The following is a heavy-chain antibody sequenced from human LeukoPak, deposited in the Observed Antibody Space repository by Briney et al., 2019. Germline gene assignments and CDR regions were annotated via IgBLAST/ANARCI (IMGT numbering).Heavy chain of an antibody. D-gene: IGHD2-15*01. Sequence: SETLSLTCTVSGGSISSSSYYWGWIRQPPGKGLEWIGSIYYSGSTYYNPSLKSRVTISVDTSKNQFSLKLSSVTAADTAVYYRAIRSDNWFDPWGRGTLVTVSS. J-gene: IGHJ5*02. CDR1: GGSISSSSYY. CDR2: IYYSGST. CDR3: AIRSDNWFDP. V-gene: IGHV4-39*07.